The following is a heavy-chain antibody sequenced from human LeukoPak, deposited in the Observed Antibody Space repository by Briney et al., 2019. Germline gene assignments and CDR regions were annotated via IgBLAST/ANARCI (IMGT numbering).Heavy chain of an antibody. V-gene: IGHV4-34*01. CDR1: GGSFSGYY. CDR3: ARGPQDDY. Sequence: SETLSLTCAVYGGSFSGYYWSWIRQPPGKGLEWIGEINHSGSTNYNPSLKSRVTISVDTSKNQFSLKLSPVTAADTAVYYCARGPQDDYWGQGTLVTVSS. CDR2: INHSGST. J-gene: IGHJ4*02.